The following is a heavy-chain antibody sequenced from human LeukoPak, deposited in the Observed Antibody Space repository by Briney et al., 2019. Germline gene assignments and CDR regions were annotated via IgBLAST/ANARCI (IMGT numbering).Heavy chain of an antibody. CDR1: GFTFSSYG. CDR2: ISYDGSNK. Sequence: GGSLRLSCAASGFTFSSYGMHGVRQAPGKGLEWVAVISYDGSNKYYADSVKGRFTISRDNSKSTLYLQMNSLRAEDTAVYYCAKTADYGGSDYWGQGTLVTVSS. V-gene: IGHV3-30*18. J-gene: IGHJ4*02. D-gene: IGHD4-23*01. CDR3: AKTADYGGSDY.